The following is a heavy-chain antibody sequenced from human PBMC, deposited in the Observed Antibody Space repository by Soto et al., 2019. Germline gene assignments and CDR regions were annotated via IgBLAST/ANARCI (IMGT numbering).Heavy chain of an antibody. CDR2: IYYSGST. J-gene: IGHJ5*02. CDR1: GGSISSYY. Sequence: QVQLQESGPGLVKPSETLSLTCTVSGGSISSYYWSWIRQPPGKGLEWIGYIYYSGSTNYNPSLKGRAHISVDTSKNQSSLKLSSVTAADTAVYYCARDHRHYYGSGSYSNWFDPWGQGTLVTVSS. V-gene: IGHV4-59*01. CDR3: ARDHRHYYGSGSYSNWFDP. D-gene: IGHD3-10*01.